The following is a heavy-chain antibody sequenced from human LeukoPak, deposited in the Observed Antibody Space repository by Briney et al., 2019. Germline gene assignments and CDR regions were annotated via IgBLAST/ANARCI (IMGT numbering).Heavy chain of an antibody. CDR2: IYYSGRT. J-gene: IGHJ4*02. V-gene: IGHV4-59*01. Sequence: PSETLSLTCTVSGGSISSYYWSWTRQPPGKELEWIGYIYYSGRTNYSPSLKSRVTISVDTSKNQFSLKLSSVTAADTAVYYCARYGLIRGFEYWGQGTLVTVSS. D-gene: IGHD3-16*01. CDR1: GGSISSYY. CDR3: ARYGLIRGFEY.